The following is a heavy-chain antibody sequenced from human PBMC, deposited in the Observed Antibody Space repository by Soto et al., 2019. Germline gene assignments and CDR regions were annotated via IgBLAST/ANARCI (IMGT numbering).Heavy chain of an antibody. V-gene: IGHV1-3*01. CDR3: ARSVRYCSGGSCPLGP. J-gene: IGHJ5*02. CDR1: GYTFTSYA. D-gene: IGHD2-15*01. CDR2: INAGNGNT. Sequence: ASVKVSCKASGYTFTSYAMHWVRQAPGQRLEWMGWINAGNGNTKYSQKFQGRVTITRDTSASTAYMELSSLRSEDTAVYYCARSVRYCSGGSCPLGPCGQGTLVTLSS.